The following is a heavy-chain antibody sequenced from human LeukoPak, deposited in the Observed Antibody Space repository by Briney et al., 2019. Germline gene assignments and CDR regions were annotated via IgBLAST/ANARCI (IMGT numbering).Heavy chain of an antibody. V-gene: IGHV1-46*01. CDR1: GYTFTTYY. CDR2: FKPNTRTA. J-gene: IGHJ4*01. Sequence: ASVKVSCKACGYTFTTYYLLWVRHAPGQGLEWMGTFKPNTRTAHQGLGFRDRVSMTGYMSTPPVFIELNSLRYEDTAVYYCVREKAGGTNHYWGQGTLVTVST. D-gene: IGHD3-16*01. CDR3: VREKAGGTNHY.